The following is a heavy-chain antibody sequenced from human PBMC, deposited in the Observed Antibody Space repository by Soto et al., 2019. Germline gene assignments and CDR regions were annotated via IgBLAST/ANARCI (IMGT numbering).Heavy chain of an antibody. CDR2: IYYSGST. D-gene: IGHD2-15*01. Sequence: PSETLSLTCTVSGGSVSSGSYYWSWIRQPPGKGLEWIGYIYYSGSTNYNPSLKSRVTISMDTSKNQLSLQLSSVTAADTAIYYCARLQYTVVTALDIWGQGTMVTV. CDR3: ARLQYTVVTALDI. CDR1: GGSVSSGSYY. V-gene: IGHV4-61*01. J-gene: IGHJ3*02.